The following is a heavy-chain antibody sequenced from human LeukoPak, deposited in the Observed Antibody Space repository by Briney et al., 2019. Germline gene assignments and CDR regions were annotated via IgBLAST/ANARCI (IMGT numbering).Heavy chain of an antibody. CDR1: GFTFKNFY. Sequence: GGSLRLSCAASGFTFKNFYMSWVRQAPGKGLEWVSGISNSGGRTFYADSVKGRLTISRDNAKNSLYLQMNSLRAEDAALYYCAKDTSYDSSGYSDYWGQGTLVTVSS. D-gene: IGHD3-22*01. CDR3: AKDTSYDSSGYSDY. CDR2: ISNSGGRT. J-gene: IGHJ4*02. V-gene: IGHV3-23*01.